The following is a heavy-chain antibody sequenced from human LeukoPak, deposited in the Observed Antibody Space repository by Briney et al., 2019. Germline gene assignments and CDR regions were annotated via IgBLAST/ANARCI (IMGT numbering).Heavy chain of an antibody. J-gene: IGHJ6*03. CDR1: GYSISSGYY. D-gene: IGHD1-7*01. CDR3: ARTQNLGWNYVFNYYYYMDV. V-gene: IGHV4-38-2*01. Sequence: PSETLSLTCAVSGYSISSGYYWGWIRQPPGKGLEWIGSIYHSGSTYYNPSLKSRVTISVDTSKNQFSLKLSSVTAADTAVYYCARTQNLGWNYVFNYYYYMDVWGKGTTVTVSS. CDR2: IYHSGST.